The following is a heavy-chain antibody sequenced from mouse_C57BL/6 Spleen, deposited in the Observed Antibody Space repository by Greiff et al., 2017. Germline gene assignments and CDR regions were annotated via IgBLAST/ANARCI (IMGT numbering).Heavy chain of an antibody. Sequence: VQLQQSGVELVKPGASVKLSCTASGFNIKDTYMHWVKQRTEQGLGGIGRIDPEDGETTYAPKFQGKATTTADTATNAANLQPSSLTSEDTAVYYCASRNWEYYAMEYWGQGTSVTVSS. CDR1: GFNIKDTY. V-gene: IGHV14-2*01. D-gene: IGHD4-1*01. J-gene: IGHJ4*01. CDR3: ASRNWEYYAMEY. CDR2: IDPEDGET.